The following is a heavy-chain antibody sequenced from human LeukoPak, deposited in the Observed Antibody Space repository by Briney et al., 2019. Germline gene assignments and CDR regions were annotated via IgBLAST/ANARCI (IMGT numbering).Heavy chain of an antibody. CDR2: IYYSGTT. D-gene: IGHD4-11*01. CDR1: GGSISSGDYY. CDR3: ARDRTLYSGHYFDY. Sequence: SETLSLTCTVSGGSISSGDYYWSWIRQPPGKGLEWIGYIYYSGTTYYNPSLKSRVTISVDTSKNQFSLKLSSVTAADTAIYYCARDRTLYSGHYFDYWGQGTLVTVSS. J-gene: IGHJ4*02. V-gene: IGHV4-30-4*01.